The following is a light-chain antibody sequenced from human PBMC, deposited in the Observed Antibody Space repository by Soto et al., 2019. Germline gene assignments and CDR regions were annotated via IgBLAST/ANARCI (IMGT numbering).Light chain of an antibody. CDR1: QDISNY. Sequence: DIQMTQSPSSLSASVGDRVTITCQASQDISNYLNWYQQKPGKAPKLLIYDASNLETGVPSRFSRSGSGTEFTLTISSLQPDDFATYYCQQYNSQWTFGQGTKVDI. CDR3: QQYNSQWT. CDR2: DAS. J-gene: IGKJ1*01. V-gene: IGKV1-33*01.